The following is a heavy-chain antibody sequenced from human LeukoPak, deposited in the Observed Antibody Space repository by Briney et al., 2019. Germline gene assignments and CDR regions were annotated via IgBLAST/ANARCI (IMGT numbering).Heavy chain of an antibody. D-gene: IGHD3-3*01. CDR2: INYDGSDK. Sequence: GGSLRLSCGASGSSFREYWMSWVRQAPGKGREGGANINYDGSDKNYVESVKGRFIISRDNAEKAVYLQMNSLRVDDTAVYYCARGAEWRDYWGQGTLVTVSS. V-gene: IGHV3-7*01. CDR3: ARGAEWRDY. CDR1: GSSFREYW. J-gene: IGHJ4*02.